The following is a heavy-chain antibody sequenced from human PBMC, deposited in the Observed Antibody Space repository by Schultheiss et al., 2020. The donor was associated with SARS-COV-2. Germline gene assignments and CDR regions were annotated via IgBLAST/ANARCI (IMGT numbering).Heavy chain of an antibody. CDR1: GGSVTSGTYY. J-gene: IGHJ4*02. CDR2: VYFTGAT. V-gene: IGHV4-61*01. CDR3: ARAGGAYSFDK. D-gene: IGHD5-18*01. Sequence: SETLSLTCTVSGGSVTSGTYYWAWIRQSPGKGLEWIGHVYFTGATDYIPSLRSRVTISLDTSKNQFSLRVSPVTTADTAVYYCARAGGAYSFDKWGQGTLVTVSS.